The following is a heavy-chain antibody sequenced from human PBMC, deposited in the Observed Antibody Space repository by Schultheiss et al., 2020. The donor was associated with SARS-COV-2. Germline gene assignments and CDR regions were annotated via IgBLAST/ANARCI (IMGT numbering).Heavy chain of an antibody. CDR1: GYTFTSYG. J-gene: IGHJ5*02. D-gene: IGHD2-15*01. V-gene: IGHV1-18*01. CDR2: ISAYNGNT. CDR3: ARVGLGYCSGGSCPGWFDP. Sequence: ASVKVSCKASGYTFTSYGISWVRQAPGQGLEWMGWISAYNGNTNYAQKLQGRVTMTTDTSTSTAYMELRSLRSDDTAVYYCARVGLGYCSGGSCPGWFDPWGHGTLVTVSS.